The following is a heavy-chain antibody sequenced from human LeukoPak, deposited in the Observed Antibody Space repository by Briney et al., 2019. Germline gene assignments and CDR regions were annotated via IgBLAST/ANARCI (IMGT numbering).Heavy chain of an antibody. J-gene: IGHJ5*02. CDR1: GFTFSTYW. D-gene: IGHD2-21*02. CDR3: ARDYCGGDCYFSNWFDP. CDR2: ISYDGSNK. V-gene: IGHV3-30-3*01. Sequence: GSLRLSCAASGFTFSTYWMSWVRQAPGKGLEWVAVISYDGSNKYYADSVKGRFTISRDNSKNTLYLQMNSLRAEDTAVYYCARDYCGGDCYFSNWFDPWGQGTLVTVSS.